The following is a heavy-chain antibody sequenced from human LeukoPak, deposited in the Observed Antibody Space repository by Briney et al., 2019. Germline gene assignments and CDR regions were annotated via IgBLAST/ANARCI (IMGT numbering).Heavy chain of an antibody. CDR3: ARGYAGEVDAFDI. J-gene: IGHJ3*02. V-gene: IGHV1-69*05. Sequence: SVKVSCKASGYTFTGYYMHWVRQAPGQGLEWMGRIIPIFDTTNYAQKFQGRVTMTTDESTSTAYMELSSLRSGDTALYYCARGYAGEVDAFDIWGQGTMVTVSS. D-gene: IGHD5-12*01. CDR2: IIPIFDTT. CDR1: GYTFTGYY.